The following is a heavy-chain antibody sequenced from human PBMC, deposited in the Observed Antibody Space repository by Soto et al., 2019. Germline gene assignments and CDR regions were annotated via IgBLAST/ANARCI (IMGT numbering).Heavy chain of an antibody. J-gene: IGHJ4*02. CDR2: ISWNSGSI. CDR1: GFTFDDYA. V-gene: IGHV3-9*01. Sequence: GGSLRLSCAASGFTFDDYAMHWVRQAPGKGLEWVSGISWNSGSIGYADSVKGRFTISRDNAKNSLYLQMNSLRAEDTALYYCAKDFHDILTGFDYWGQGXLVTVYS. D-gene: IGHD3-9*01. CDR3: AKDFHDILTGFDY.